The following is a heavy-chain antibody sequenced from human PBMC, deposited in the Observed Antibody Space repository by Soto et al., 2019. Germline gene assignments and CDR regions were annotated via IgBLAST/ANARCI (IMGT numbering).Heavy chain of an antibody. CDR3: ARQFHDNSRGGYYYHGLDV. CDR2: IYPGDSDT. V-gene: IGHV5-51*01. Sequence: GESLKISCEGFGYSFSSYWIAWVRQMPGKGLEWMGIIYPGDSDTRYSPSFQGQVTISADKYINTAYLQWGSLKASDTAMYYCARQFHDNSRGGYYYHGLDVWGLGTTVTVSS. D-gene: IGHD3-9*01. CDR1: GYSFSSYW. J-gene: IGHJ6*02.